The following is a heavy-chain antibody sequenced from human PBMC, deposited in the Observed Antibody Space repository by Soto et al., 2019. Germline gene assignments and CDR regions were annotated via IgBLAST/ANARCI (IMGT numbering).Heavy chain of an antibody. J-gene: IGHJ6*02. D-gene: IGHD3-3*01. CDR1: GYTFTGYY. Sequence: ASVKVSCKASGYTFTGYYMHWVRQAPGQGLEWMGWINPNSGGTNYAQKFQGWVTMTRDTSISTAYMELSRLRSDDTAVYYCARARPTSNYDFWSGPIFYYYYGMDVWGQGTTVTVSS. CDR3: ARARPTSNYDFWSGPIFYYYYGMDV. V-gene: IGHV1-2*04. CDR2: INPNSGGT.